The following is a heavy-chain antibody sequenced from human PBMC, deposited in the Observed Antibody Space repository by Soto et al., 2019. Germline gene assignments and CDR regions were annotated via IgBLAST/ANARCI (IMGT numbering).Heavy chain of an antibody. D-gene: IGHD6-19*01. J-gene: IGHJ6*02. CDR3: GTFELLVLDNDYGMDV. Sequence: ASVKVSCKVSGYTLTELSMHWVRQAPGKGLEWVGGFDPEDGETIYAQKFQGRVTLTEDTSTDTAYMELSSLRSEDTAVYYCGTFELLVLDNDYGMDVWGQGTTVTVPS. V-gene: IGHV1-24*01. CDR2: FDPEDGET. CDR1: GYTLTELS.